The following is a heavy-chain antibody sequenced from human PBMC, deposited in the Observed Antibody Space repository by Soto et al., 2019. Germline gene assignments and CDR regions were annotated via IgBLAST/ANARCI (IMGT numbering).Heavy chain of an antibody. V-gene: IGHV3-30*18. J-gene: IGHJ4*02. CDR2: ISYDGGNK. Sequence: QVQLVESGGGVVQPGRSLGLSCAASGFTFSSYGMHWVRQAPGKGLEWVAVISYDGGNKYYADSVKDRFTISRDNSKNALYLQMNSLRAEDTAVYYCAKAGGNYYGPIDYWGRGTLVTVSS. CDR3: AKAGGNYYGPIDY. CDR1: GFTFSSYG. D-gene: IGHD3-10*01.